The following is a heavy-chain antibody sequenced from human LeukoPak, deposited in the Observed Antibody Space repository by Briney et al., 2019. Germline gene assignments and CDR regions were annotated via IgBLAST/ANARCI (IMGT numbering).Heavy chain of an antibody. D-gene: IGHD2-15*01. CDR2: IYHSGST. CDR1: GGSISSGGYS. V-gene: IGHV4-30-2*01. Sequence: SETLSLTCAVSGGSISSGGYSWSWIRQPPGKGLEWIGYIYHSGSTYYNPSLKSRVTISVDRSKNQFSLKLSSVTAADTAVYYCASSQLGYCSGGSCYGPYYYYGMDVWGQGTTVTVSS. J-gene: IGHJ6*02. CDR3: ASSQLGYCSGGSCYGPYYYYGMDV.